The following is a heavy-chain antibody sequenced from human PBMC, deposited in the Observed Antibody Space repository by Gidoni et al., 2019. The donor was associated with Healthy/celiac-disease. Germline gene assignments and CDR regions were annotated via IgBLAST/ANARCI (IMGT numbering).Heavy chain of an antibody. J-gene: IGHJ4*02. CDR2: VVVGSGNT. Sequence: RQARGQRLEWIGWVVVGSGNTNYAQKFQERVTITMDMSTSTAYMELSSLRSEDTAVYYCGWLQRGIDYWGQGTLVTVSS. V-gene: IGHV1-58*01. D-gene: IGHD5-12*01. CDR3: GWLQRGIDY.